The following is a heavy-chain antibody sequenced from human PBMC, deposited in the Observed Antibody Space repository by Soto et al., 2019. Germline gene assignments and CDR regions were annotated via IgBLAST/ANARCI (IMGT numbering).Heavy chain of an antibody. Sequence: GGSLRLSCAASGFTFSSYSMNWVRQAPGKGLEWVSSISSSSSYIYYADSVKGRFTISRDNAKNSLYLQMNSLRAEDTAVYYCARGGTYCSGGSCYMYYFDYWGQGTLVTVSS. CDR3: ARGGTYCSGGSCYMYYFDY. V-gene: IGHV3-21*01. CDR1: GFTFSSYS. J-gene: IGHJ4*02. D-gene: IGHD2-15*01. CDR2: ISSSSSYI.